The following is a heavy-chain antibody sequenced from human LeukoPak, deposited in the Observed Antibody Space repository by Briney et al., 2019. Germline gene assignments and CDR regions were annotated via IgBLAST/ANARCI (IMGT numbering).Heavy chain of an antibody. V-gene: IGHV4-59*01. Sequence: SETLSLTCTVSGGSISSYHWSWIRQPPGKGLEWIGYIYYSGSTNYNPSLKSRVTISVDTSKNQFSLKLSSVTAADTAVYYCARESIVTTGFDYWGQGTLVTVSS. CDR2: IYYSGST. J-gene: IGHJ4*02. CDR1: GGSISSYH. D-gene: IGHD5-12*01. CDR3: ARESIVTTGFDY.